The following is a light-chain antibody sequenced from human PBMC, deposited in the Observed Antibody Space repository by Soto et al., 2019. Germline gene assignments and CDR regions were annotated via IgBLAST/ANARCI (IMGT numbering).Light chain of an antibody. V-gene: IGKV1-16*02. J-gene: IGKJ4*01. CDR2: AAS. CDR1: QDISNH. CDR3: QQYNSYPVS. Sequence: DLQMTQSPSSLSASVGDRVTITCRASQDISNHLAWFHQKPGKAPKSLISAASSLQSGVPSKFSGSGSGTDFTLTISSLQPEDFATYYCQQYNSYPVSFGGGTKVEIK.